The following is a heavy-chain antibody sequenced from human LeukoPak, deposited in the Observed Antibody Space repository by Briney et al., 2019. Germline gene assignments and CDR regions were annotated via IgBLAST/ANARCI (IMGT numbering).Heavy chain of an antibody. CDR1: GGSISSGSYY. Sequence: SETLSLTCTVSGGSISSGSYYWSWIRQPAGKGLEWIGRIYTSGSTNYNPSLKSRVTISVDTSKNQFSLKLSSVTAADTAVYYCARSSSWYHWFDPWGQGNLVTVSS. D-gene: IGHD6-13*01. V-gene: IGHV4-61*02. CDR3: ARSSSWYHWFDP. J-gene: IGHJ5*02. CDR2: IYTSGST.